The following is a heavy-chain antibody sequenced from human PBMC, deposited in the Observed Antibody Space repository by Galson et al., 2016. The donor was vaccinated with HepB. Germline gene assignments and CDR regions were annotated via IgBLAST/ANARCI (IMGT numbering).Heavy chain of an antibody. V-gene: IGHV1-18*01. CDR1: GYTFTSFG. D-gene: IGHD2-15*01. Sequence: SVKVSCKASGYTFTSFGISWVRQAPGQGLEWMGWISGYNGKTDFARKYQGRVTVTTDTSTRTAYMELRILTSDDTAVYYRARDNWAEWVVAALDVFDIWGQGTMVTVSS. CDR3: ARDNWAEWVVAALDVFDI. J-gene: IGHJ3*02. CDR2: ISGYNGKT.